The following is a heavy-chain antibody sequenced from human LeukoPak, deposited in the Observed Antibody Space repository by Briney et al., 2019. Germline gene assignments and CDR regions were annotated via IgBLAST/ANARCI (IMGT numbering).Heavy chain of an antibody. CDR1: GFTFSNYA. CDR2: ISYDGSNK. V-gene: IGHV3-30*18. D-gene: IGHD3-10*01. J-gene: IGHJ4*02. CDR3: AKEGYYGSGSFPDY. Sequence: GGSLRLSCAASGFTFSNYAMSWVRQAPGKGLEWVAVISYDGSNKYYTDSVNGRFTISRDNSKNALFLQMNSLRAEDTAVYYCAKEGYYGSGSFPDYWGQGTLVTVSS.